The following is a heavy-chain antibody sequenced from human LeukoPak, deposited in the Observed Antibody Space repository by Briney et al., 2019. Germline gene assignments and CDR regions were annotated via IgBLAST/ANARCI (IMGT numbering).Heavy chain of an antibody. D-gene: IGHD5-12*01. CDR3: AIRYSGYDREFDY. Sequence: RDSVKVSCKASGYTFTSYGISWVRQAPGQGLEWMGWISGYNDNTKYAQKLQGRVTMTTDTSTSTAYMELSSLRSEDTAVYYCAIRYSGYDREFDYWGQGTLVTVSS. CDR2: ISGYNDNT. V-gene: IGHV1-18*01. J-gene: IGHJ4*02. CDR1: GYTFTSYG.